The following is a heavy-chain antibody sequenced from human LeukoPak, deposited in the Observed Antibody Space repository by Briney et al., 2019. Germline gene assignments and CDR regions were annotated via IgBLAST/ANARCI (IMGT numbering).Heavy chain of an antibody. CDR2: IYYSGST. J-gene: IGHJ6*03. CDR3: ARERDAEGNYYMDV. V-gene: IGHV4-39*07. Sequence: SETLSLTCTVSGGSISSSSYYWGWIRQPPGKGLEWIGSIYYSGSTYYNPSLKSRVTISVDTSKNQFSLKLSSVTAADTAVYYCARERDAEGNYYMDVWGKGTTVTVSS. D-gene: IGHD6-13*01. CDR1: GGSISSSSYY.